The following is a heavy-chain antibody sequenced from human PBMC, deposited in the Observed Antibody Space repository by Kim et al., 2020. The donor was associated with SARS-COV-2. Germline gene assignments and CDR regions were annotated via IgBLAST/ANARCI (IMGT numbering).Heavy chain of an antibody. Sequence: SETLSLTCTVSGGSISSYYWSWIRQPPGKGLEWIGYIYYSGSTNYNPSLKSRVTISVDTSKNQFSLKLSSVTAADTAVYYCARGRDIVVVPAATRYYYYGMDVWGQGTTVTVSS. J-gene: IGHJ6*02. CDR1: GGSISSYY. CDR2: IYYSGST. CDR3: ARGRDIVVVPAATRYYYYGMDV. D-gene: IGHD2-2*01. V-gene: IGHV4-59*13.